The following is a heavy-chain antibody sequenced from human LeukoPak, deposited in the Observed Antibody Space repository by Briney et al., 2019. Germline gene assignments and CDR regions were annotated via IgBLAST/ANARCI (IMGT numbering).Heavy chain of an antibody. CDR2: ISRTGNIV. V-gene: IGHV3-48*02. J-gene: IGHJ4*02. CDR3: ANLTH. CDR1: GFTFSSYS. Sequence: GGSLRLSCAASGFTFSSYSMNWVRQAPGKGLEWVSYISRTGNIVYYADSVKGRFTISRDNAKDSLFLQMDSLRDEDTAEYYCANLTHWGQGILVTVSS. D-gene: IGHD2-21*02.